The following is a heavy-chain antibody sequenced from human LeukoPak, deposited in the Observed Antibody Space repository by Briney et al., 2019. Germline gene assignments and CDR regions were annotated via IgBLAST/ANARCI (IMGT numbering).Heavy chain of an antibody. CDR1: GFTFSDYY. V-gene: IGHV3-11*01. CDR3: ARVNEVFAGINWFDP. Sequence: SGGSLRLSCAASGFTFSDYYMSWIRQAPGKGLGWVSYISSSGSTIYYAASVKGRFTISRDNAKNSLYLQMNSLRAEDTAVYYCARVNEVFAGINWFDPWGQGTLVTVSS. J-gene: IGHJ5*02. D-gene: IGHD3-10*01. CDR2: ISSSGSTI.